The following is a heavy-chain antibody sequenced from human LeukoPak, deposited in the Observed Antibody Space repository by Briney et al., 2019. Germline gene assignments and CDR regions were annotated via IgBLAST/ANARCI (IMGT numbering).Heavy chain of an antibody. CDR2: MNPKSGAT. CDR3: ARGFSDYDGTDYAFSYY. Sequence: ASVKVSCKTSGYTFTIYDINWVRQATGRGLEWMGWMNPKSGATGYAQKSQGRVTMTRDTSISTAYMELSSLTSDDTAVYYCARGFSDYDGTDYAFSYYWGQGTLVTVSS. V-gene: IGHV1-8*01. CDR1: GYTFTIYD. J-gene: IGHJ4*02. D-gene: IGHD3-22*01.